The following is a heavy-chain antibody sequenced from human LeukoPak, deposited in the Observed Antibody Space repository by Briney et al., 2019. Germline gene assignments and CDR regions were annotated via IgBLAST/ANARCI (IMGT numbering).Heavy chain of an antibody. J-gene: IGHJ4*02. CDR3: ARVPIQLWTYFDY. CDR2: IYYSGST. V-gene: IGHV4-59*01. CDR1: GGSISSYY. Sequence: PSETLSLTCTVSGGSISSYYWSWIRQPPGKGLEWIGYIYYSGSTNYNPSLKSRVTISVDTSKNQFSLKLSSVTAADTAVYYCARVPIQLWTYFDYWGQGTLVTVSS. D-gene: IGHD5-18*01.